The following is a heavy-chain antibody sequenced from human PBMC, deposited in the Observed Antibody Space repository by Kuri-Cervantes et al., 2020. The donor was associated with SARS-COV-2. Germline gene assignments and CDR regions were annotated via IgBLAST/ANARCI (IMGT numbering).Heavy chain of an antibody. J-gene: IGHJ4*02. D-gene: IGHD5-18*01. V-gene: IGHV3-64*01. CDR3: AKDRGHNYGYGFDH. CDR2: ISSNGGST. Sequence: GESLKISCAASGFTFSSYAMHWVRQAPGKGLEYVSAISSNGGSTYYANSVKGRFTISRDNTRNSLHLQMSSLRAEDTAFYFCAKDRGHNYGYGFDHWGQGSLVTVSS. CDR1: GFTFSSYA.